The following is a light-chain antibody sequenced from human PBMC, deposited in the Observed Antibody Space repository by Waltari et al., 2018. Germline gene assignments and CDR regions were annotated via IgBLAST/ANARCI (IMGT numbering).Light chain of an antibody. Sequence: TFRASQAISNSLAWYQQKPGKAPKVLLYRASTLESGVPSRFSGSGTGTDYTLTISSLQPEDFATYYCQQYAATPLTFGGGTKVEIK. CDR2: RAS. CDR1: QAISNS. CDR3: QQYAATPLT. V-gene: IGKV1-NL1*01. J-gene: IGKJ4*02.